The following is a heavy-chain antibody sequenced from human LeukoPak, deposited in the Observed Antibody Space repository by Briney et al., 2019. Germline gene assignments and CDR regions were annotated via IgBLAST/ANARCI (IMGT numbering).Heavy chain of an antibody. CDR2: INRSGDTK. V-gene: IGHV3-48*03. J-gene: IGHJ4*02. D-gene: IGHD4-17*01. Sequence: GGSLSLSCAASGFTFRRYEMRGPPQAPGKGLQWVSYINRSGDTKHYADSVRGRFTVSRDNAKNSLYLQMNSLRDEDTAAYYCVRGTTTNYFDYWGQETLVTVSS. CDR1: GFTFRRYE. CDR3: VRGTTTNYFDY.